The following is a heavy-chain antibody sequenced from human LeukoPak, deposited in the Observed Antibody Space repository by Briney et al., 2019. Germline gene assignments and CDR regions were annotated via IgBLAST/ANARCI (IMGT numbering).Heavy chain of an antibody. D-gene: IGHD6-13*01. J-gene: IGHJ3*02. V-gene: IGHV3-74*01. CDR3: ARSPGIAVAARERAFDI. Sequence: QPGGSLRLSCAASGFTFSSYWMHWVRQAPGKGLVWVSRISIDGSSTNYADSVKGRFTISRDNAKNSLYLQMNSLRAEDTAVYYCARSPGIAVAARERAFDIWGQGTMVTVSS. CDR1: GFTFSSYW. CDR2: ISIDGSST.